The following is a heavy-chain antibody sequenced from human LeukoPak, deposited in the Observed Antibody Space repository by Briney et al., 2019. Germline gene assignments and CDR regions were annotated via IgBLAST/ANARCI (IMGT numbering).Heavy chain of an antibody. CDR1: GFTFGDYA. J-gene: IGHJ4*02. V-gene: IGHV3-49*04. Sequence: GGSLRLSCTASGFTFGDYAMSWVRQAPGKGVEWVGFIRSKAYGGTTEYAASVKGRFTISRDDSKSIAYLQMNSLKTEDTAVYYGTREDGSGTSLRFWGQGTLVTVSS. CDR3: TREDGSGTSLRF. D-gene: IGHD3-10*01. CDR2: IRSKAYGGTT.